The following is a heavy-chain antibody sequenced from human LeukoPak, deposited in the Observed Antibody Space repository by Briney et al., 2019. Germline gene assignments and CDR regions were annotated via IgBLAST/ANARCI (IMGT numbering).Heavy chain of an antibody. D-gene: IGHD3-10*01. CDR1: GDSVSSSSAA. CDR2: TYYRSKWYN. J-gene: IGHJ4*02. V-gene: IGHV6-1*01. Sequence: SQTLSLTCAISGDSVSSSSAAWNWIRQSPSRGLEWLGRTYYRSKWYNDYEVSVTSRITINPDTSKNQFSLQLNSVTPEDTAVYYCARAPDYYGSRSYYNHFDYWGQGTLVTVSS. CDR3: ARAPDYYGSRSYYNHFDY.